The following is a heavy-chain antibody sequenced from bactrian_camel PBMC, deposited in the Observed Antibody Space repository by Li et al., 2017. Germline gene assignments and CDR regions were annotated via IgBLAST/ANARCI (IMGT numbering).Heavy chain of an antibody. CDR1: GDDFGRLS. J-gene: IGHJ6*01. CDR2: IDRDGVT. D-gene: IGHD6*01. Sequence: HVQLVESGGGSVQAGGSLTLSCKVSGDDFGRLSMAWFRQAPGKEREGVAGIDRDGVTKYADSVKGRFTISRVNVYNTVYLQMNSLKPGDTAMYYCARRNGACNPALPSAEFAYWGQGTQVTVS. V-gene: IGHV3S56*01. CDR3: ARRNGACNPALPSAEFAY.